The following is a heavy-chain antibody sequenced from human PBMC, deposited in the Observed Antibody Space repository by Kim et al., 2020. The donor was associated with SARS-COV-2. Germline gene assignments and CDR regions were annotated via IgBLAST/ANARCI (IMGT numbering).Heavy chain of an antibody. CDR3: ARSRSSGYPSKP. J-gene: IGHJ5*02. Sequence: ASVKVSCKTSGYTFTDFYIYWVRLAPGQGLEWMGLVNPSNDSPSYAPRFRDRVTMTRDTSTNTVYLELHSLKSEDTAIYYCARSRSSGYPSKPWGQGTLVTVSS. D-gene: IGHD3-9*01. CDR1: GYTFTDFY. CDR2: VNPSNDSP. V-gene: IGHV1-46*01.